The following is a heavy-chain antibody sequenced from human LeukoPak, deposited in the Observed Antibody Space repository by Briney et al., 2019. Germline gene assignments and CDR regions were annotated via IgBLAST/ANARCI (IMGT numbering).Heavy chain of an antibody. Sequence: VASVKVSCKASGYTFTSYGISWVRQAPGQGLEWMGWISAYNGNTNYAQKLQGRATMTTDTSTSTAYMELRRLRSDDTAVYYCARAVSSSWLLPFWGQGTLVTVSS. CDR3: ARAVSSSWLLPF. J-gene: IGHJ4*02. D-gene: IGHD6-13*01. V-gene: IGHV1-18*01. CDR1: GYTFTSYG. CDR2: ISAYNGNT.